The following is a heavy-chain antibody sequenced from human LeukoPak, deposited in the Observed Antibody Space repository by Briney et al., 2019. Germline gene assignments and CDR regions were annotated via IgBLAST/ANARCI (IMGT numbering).Heavy chain of an antibody. V-gene: IGHV3-23*05. CDR1: GFTFSNYA. Sequence: GGSLRLSCAASGFTFSNYAMNWVRLSAERGLEWVSAITDNGNTTYYADSVQGRFTISRDNSKNPLYLQMNSLGVEDTAVYYCATLRLSDHFDYWGQGPLVTVSS. CDR2: ITDNGNTT. CDR3: ATLRLSDHFDY. D-gene: IGHD2-15*01. J-gene: IGHJ4*02.